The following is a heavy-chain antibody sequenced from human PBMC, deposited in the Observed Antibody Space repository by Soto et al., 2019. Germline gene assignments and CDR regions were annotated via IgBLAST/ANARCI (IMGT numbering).Heavy chain of an antibody. CDR1: GFTFSSYA. V-gene: IGHV3-30-3*01. J-gene: IGHJ4*02. CDR3: ARGPSSLTRFDY. D-gene: IGHD2-2*01. CDR2: ISYDGSNK. Sequence: GGSLRLSCAASGFTFSSYAMPWVSHAPGKGLEWVGVISYDGSNKYYSESVKGRFTISRDNPKNTVYLQMNSLRAEDTAVYYCARGPSSLTRFDYWGQGT.